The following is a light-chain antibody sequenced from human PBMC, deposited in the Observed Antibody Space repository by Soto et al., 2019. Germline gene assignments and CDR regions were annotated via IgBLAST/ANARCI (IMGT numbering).Light chain of an antibody. V-gene: IGLV2-8*01. Sequence: HSALTQPPSASGSPGQSVTISCTGTSSDVGGYNYVSWYQQHPGKAPKLMIYEVSKRPSGVPDRLSGSKSGNTASLTVFGLQVEDEADYYCASYTGSDTLVFGGGTKLTVL. CDR3: ASYTGSDTLV. CDR2: EVS. J-gene: IGLJ2*01. CDR1: SSDVGGYNY.